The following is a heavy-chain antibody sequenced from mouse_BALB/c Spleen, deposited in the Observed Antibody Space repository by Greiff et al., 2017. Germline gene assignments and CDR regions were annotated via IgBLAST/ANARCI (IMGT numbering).Heavy chain of an antibody. CDR3: ARSGTMITTEYAMDY. CDR1: GFTFSSFG. D-gene: IGHD2-4*01. V-gene: IGHV5-17*02. Sequence: EVMLVESGGGLVQPGGSRKLSCAASGFTFSSFGMHWVRQAPEKGLEWVAYISSGSSTIYYADTVKGRFTISRDNPKNTLFLQMTSLRSEDTAMYYCARSGTMITTEYAMDYWGQGTSVTVSS. CDR2: ISSGSSTI. J-gene: IGHJ4*01.